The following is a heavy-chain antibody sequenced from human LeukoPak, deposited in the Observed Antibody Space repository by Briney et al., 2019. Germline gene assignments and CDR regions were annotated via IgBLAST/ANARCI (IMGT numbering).Heavy chain of an antibody. V-gene: IGHV3-21*05. CDR1: GFTFSSYG. J-gene: IGHJ4*02. CDR2: ISDSSDFT. Sequence: GGSLRLSCAASGFTFSSYGMHWVRQAPGKGLEWVSYISDSSDFTNYADSVKGRFTISRDNAKNSLYLQMNSLRAEDTAVYYCARFVSGNFDYWGQGTLVTVSS. CDR3: ARFVSGNFDY. D-gene: IGHD3-10*01.